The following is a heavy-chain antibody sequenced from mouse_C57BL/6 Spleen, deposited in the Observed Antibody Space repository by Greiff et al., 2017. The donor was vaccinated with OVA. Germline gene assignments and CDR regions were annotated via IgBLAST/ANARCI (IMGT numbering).Heavy chain of an antibody. J-gene: IGHJ4*01. V-gene: IGHV5-4*03. CDR1: GFTFSSYA. CDR3: ARGRYYYGSSHAMDY. D-gene: IGHD1-1*01. CDR2: ISDGGSYT. Sequence: EVKVEESGGGLVKPGGSLKLSCAASGFTFSSYAMSWVRQTPEKRLEWVATISDGGSYTYYPDNVKGRFTISRDNAKNNLYLQMSHLKSEDTAMYYCARGRYYYGSSHAMDYWGQGTSGTVSS.